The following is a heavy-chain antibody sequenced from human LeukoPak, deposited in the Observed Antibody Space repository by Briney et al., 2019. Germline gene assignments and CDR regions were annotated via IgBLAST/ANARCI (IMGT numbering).Heavy chain of an antibody. CDR3: ARGERGYLGL. J-gene: IGHJ4*02. CDR1: GYTFTGYY. Sequence: GASVKVSCKASGYTFTGYYMHWVRQAPGQGLEWMGRIIPILGIANYAQKFQGRVTITADKSTSTAYMELSSLRSEDTAVYYCARGERGYLGLWGQGTLVTVSS. CDR2: IIPILGIA. D-gene: IGHD1-26*01. V-gene: IGHV1-69*04.